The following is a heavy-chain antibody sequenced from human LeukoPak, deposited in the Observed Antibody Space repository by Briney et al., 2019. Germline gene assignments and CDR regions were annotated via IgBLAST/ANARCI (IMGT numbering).Heavy chain of an antibody. CDR2: INPNSGGT. V-gene: IGHV1-2*02. CDR1: GYTFTGYY. J-gene: IGHJ3*02. CDR3: ATDSTSVDAFDI. Sequence: ASVKVSCKASGYTFTGYYMHWVRQAPGQGIEWMGWINPNSGGTNYAQKFQGRVTMTRDTSISTAYMELSSLRSEDTAVYYCATDSTSVDAFDIWGQGTMVTVSS. D-gene: IGHD2-8*01.